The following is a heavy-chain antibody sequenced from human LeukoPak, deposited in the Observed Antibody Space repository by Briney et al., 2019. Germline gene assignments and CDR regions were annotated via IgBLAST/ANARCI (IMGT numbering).Heavy chain of an antibody. CDR3: ARSDTSGWSYYLDY. CDR1: GGSMRSYN. Sequence: PSETLSLTCTVSGGSMRSYNWSWIRQPPGKGLEWIGYVSYGGFTNYNHALRSRVTMSVDTSKNQFSLKLTSVTAADTAVYYCARSDTSGWSYYLDYWGQGALVTVSS. V-gene: IGHV4-59*08. CDR2: VSYGGFT. J-gene: IGHJ4*02. D-gene: IGHD6-19*01.